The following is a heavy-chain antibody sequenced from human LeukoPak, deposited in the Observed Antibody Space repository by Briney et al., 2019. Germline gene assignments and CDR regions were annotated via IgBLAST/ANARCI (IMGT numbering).Heavy chain of an antibody. CDR3: ARVVRGMFYFDY. CDR2: IYYSGST. Sequence: PSETLSLTCTVSGGSISSYYWSWIRQPPGKGLEWIGYIYYSGSTNYNPSLKSRVTISVDTSKNQFSLKLFSVTAADTAVYYCARVVRGMFYFDYWGQGTLVTVSS. D-gene: IGHD2-2*01. CDR1: GGSISSYY. J-gene: IGHJ4*02. V-gene: IGHV4-59*12.